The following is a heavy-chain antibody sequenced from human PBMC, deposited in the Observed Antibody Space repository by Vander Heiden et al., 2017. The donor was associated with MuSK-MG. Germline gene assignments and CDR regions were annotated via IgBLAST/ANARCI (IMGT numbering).Heavy chain of an antibody. V-gene: IGHV4-34*01. J-gene: IGHJ4*02. Sequence: QVQLQQWGAGLLKPSETLSLTCAVYGGSFSGYYWSWIRQPPGKGLEWIGEINHSGSTNYNPSLKSRVTISVDTSKNQFSLKPSSVTAADTAVYYCASRDYGDSMYCFDYWGQGTLVTVSS. CDR1: GGSFSGYY. CDR3: ASRDYGDSMYCFDY. D-gene: IGHD4-17*01. CDR2: INHSGST.